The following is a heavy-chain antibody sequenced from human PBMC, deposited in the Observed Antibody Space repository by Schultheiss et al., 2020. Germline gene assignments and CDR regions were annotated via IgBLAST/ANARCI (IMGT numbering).Heavy chain of an antibody. CDR3: TTGVGDSSSPDGY. J-gene: IGHJ4*02. Sequence: GESLKISCAASGFTFSSYGMHWVRQAPGKGLEWVAVIWYDGSNKYYADSVKGRFTISRDNSKNTLYLQMNSLKTEDTAVYYCTTGVGDSSSPDGYWGQGTLVTVSS. CDR1: GFTFSSYG. D-gene: IGHD2-21*02. V-gene: IGHV3-33*08. CDR2: IWYDGSNK.